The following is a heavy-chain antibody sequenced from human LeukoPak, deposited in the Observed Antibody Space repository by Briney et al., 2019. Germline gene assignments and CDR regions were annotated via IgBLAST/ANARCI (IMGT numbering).Heavy chain of an antibody. V-gene: IGHV3-23*01. Sequence: GGSLRLSFAASGFTFSSYAMSWVRQAPGKGLEWVSAISGSGGSTYYADSVKGRFTISRDNSKNTLYLQMNSLRAEDTAVYYCAKLELAVTTPNWFDPWGQGTLVTVSS. J-gene: IGHJ5*02. D-gene: IGHD3-3*02. CDR3: AKLELAVTTPNWFDP. CDR2: ISGSGGST. CDR1: GFTFSSYA.